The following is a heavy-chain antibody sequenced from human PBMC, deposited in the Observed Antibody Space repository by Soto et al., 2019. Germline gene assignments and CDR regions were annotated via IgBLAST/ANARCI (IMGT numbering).Heavy chain of an antibody. CDR3: AHKRGNDSLFYY. Sequence: QITLKESGPTLVKPTQTLTLTCTFSGFSLSTRGVGVGWIRQPPGKALEWLALLYWDDDKRFRPSLKSRLTITKDTSKNQVVLTSTTLVPVDTATYYCAHKRGNDSLFYYWGRGTLVTVSS. J-gene: IGHJ4*02. V-gene: IGHV2-5*02. D-gene: IGHD1-1*01. CDR1: GFSLSTRGVG. CDR2: LYWDDDK.